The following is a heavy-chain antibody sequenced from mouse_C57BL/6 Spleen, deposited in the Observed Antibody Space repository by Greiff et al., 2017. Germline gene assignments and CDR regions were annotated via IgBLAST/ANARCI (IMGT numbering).Heavy chain of an antibody. CDR1: GYTFTSYW. CDR3: ANSNWDFDY. J-gene: IGHJ2*01. Sequence: QVQLKQPGAELVKPGASVKLSCKASGYTFTSYWMHWVKQRPGQGLEWIGMIHPNSGSTNYNEKFKSKATLTVDKSSSTAYMQLSSLTSEDSAVYYCANSNWDFDYWGQGTTLTVSS. CDR2: IHPNSGST. D-gene: IGHD4-1*01. V-gene: IGHV1-64*01.